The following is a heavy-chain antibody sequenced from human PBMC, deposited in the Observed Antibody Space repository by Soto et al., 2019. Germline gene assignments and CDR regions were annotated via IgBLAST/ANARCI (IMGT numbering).Heavy chain of an antibody. V-gene: IGHV3-30-3*01. Sequence: VGSLRLSCAASGFTFNSYAMHWVRQAPGKGLEWVAVISYDGSNKYYADSVKGRFTISRDNSKNTLYLQMNSLRAEDTAVYYCARVLERTPRYSSGWYGAYYGMDVWGQGTTVTVSS. D-gene: IGHD6-19*01. CDR3: ARVLERTPRYSSGWYGAYYGMDV. CDR1: GFTFNSYA. J-gene: IGHJ6*02. CDR2: ISYDGSNK.